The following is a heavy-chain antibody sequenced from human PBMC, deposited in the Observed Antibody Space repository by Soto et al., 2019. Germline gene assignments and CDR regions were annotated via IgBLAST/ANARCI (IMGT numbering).Heavy chain of an antibody. Sequence: ASVKVSCKASGYTFTGYYMHWVRQAPGQGLEWMGWINPNSGGTNYAQRFQGWVTMTRDTSISTAYMELSRLRSDDTAVYYCARARYCSSTSCYRSVDLGVGMDVWGQGTTVTVSS. CDR2: INPNSGGT. J-gene: IGHJ6*02. D-gene: IGHD2-2*01. V-gene: IGHV1-2*04. CDR1: GYTFTGYY. CDR3: ARARYCSSTSCYRSVDLGVGMDV.